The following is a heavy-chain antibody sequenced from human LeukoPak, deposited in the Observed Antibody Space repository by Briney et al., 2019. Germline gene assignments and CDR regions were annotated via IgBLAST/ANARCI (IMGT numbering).Heavy chain of an antibody. D-gene: IGHD6-13*01. Sequence: PGGSLRLSCAASGFTFSDHYIDWVRQAPGKGLEWVSAISDSGGSTYYADSVKGRFTISRDNSRNTLYLQMNSLRAEDTAVYYCAKPKYSSSWYPYYLDYWGQGTLVIVSS. CDR2: ISDSGGST. CDR1: GFTFSDHY. CDR3: AKPKYSSSWYPYYLDY. V-gene: IGHV3-23*01. J-gene: IGHJ4*02.